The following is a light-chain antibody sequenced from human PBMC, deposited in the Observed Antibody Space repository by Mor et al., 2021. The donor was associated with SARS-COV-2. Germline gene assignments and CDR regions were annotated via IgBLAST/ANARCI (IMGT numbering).Light chain of an antibody. V-gene: IGKV3-15*01. Sequence: SNHLAWYQQRPGQPPRLLIYRATSRATGVPARFSGSGSGTEFTLTVSSLQSEDIAVYYYQQYTQWPPAYTFGQGTKL. CDR2: RAT. CDR3: QQYTQWPPAYT. CDR1: SNH. J-gene: IGKJ2*01.